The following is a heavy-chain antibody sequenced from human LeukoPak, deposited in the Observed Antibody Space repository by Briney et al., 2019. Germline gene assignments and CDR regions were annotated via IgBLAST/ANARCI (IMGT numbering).Heavy chain of an antibody. CDR2: IYHSRST. Sequence: PSETLSLTCAVYGGSFSGYYWSWIRQPPGKGLEWIGEIYHSRSTNYNPPLKSRVTISVETSKNPFSLKLSSVTAADTAVYYCARHNSYYDSSGYYYYYYYYMDVWCKGTTVTISS. CDR3: ARHNSYYDSSGYYYYYYYYMDV. CDR1: GGSFSGYY. D-gene: IGHD3-22*01. V-gene: IGHV4-34*01. J-gene: IGHJ6*03.